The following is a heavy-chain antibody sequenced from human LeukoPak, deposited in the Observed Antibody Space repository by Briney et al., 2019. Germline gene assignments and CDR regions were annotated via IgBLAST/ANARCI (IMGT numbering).Heavy chain of an antibody. Sequence: KTSETLSLTCTVSGGSISSYHWSWIRQPPGKGLEWIGYIYYSGSTNYIPSLKSRVTISVDTSKNQFSLKLSSVTAADTAVYYCARGLYNGQLVFSSWGQGTLVTVSS. J-gene: IGHJ4*02. CDR1: GGSISSYH. CDR3: ARGLYNGQLVFSS. CDR2: IYYSGST. D-gene: IGHD6-6*01. V-gene: IGHV4-59*01.